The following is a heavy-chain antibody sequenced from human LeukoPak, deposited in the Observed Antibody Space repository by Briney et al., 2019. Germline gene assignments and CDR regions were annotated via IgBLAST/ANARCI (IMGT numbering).Heavy chain of an antibody. CDR1: GFTFSSYS. V-gene: IGHV3-21*01. CDR3: ARDSINIVVVPAAMSYYYYGMDV. J-gene: IGHJ6*02. CDR2: ISSSSSYI. Sequence: GGSLRLSCAASGFTFSSYSMNWVRQAPGKGLEWVSSISSSSSYIYYADSVKGRFTISRDNAKNSLYLQMNSLRAEDTAVYYCARDSINIVVVPAAMSYYYYGMDVWGQGTTVTVSS. D-gene: IGHD2-2*01.